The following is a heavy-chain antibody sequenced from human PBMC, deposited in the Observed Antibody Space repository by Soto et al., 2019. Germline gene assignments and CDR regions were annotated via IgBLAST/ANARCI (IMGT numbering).Heavy chain of an antibody. CDR2: INWIGGST. CDR1: GFTFSSYS. J-gene: IGHJ4*02. D-gene: IGHD3-16*01. V-gene: IGHV3-20*04. CDR3: ARHGGTPDLYFDY. Sequence: PGGSLRLSCAASGFTFSSYSMNWVRQAPGKGLVWVSAINWIGGSTNYADSMKGRFTISRDNAKNSLYLQISSLRAEDTALYYCARHGGTPDLYFDYWGQGTPVTVSS.